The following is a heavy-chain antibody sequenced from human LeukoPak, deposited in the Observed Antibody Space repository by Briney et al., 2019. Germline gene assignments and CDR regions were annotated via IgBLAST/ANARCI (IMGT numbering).Heavy chain of an antibody. J-gene: IGHJ4*02. D-gene: IGHD6-13*01. CDR1: GGSNSSYY. V-gene: IGHV4-59*01. Sequence: SETLSLTCTVSGGSNSSYYWSWIRQPPGKGLEWIGYIYYSGSTNYNPSLKSRVTISVDTSKNQFSLKLSSVTAADTAVYYCARGTDSSSSSLLFDYWGQGTLVTVSS. CDR3: ARGTDSSSSSLLFDY. CDR2: IYYSGST.